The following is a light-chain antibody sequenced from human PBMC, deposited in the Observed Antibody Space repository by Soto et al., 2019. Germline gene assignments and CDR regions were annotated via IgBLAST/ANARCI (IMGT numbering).Light chain of an antibody. J-gene: IGLJ2*01. CDR3: ATWDSSLRAVV. CDR2: DNI. V-gene: IGLV1-51*01. Sequence: QSVLTQPPSVSAAPGQRVTISCSGSTSNIGKNYLSWYQQLPGAAPKLLIYDNIQRSSGIPDRFSGSKSGTSATLGITGLQTVDEADYYCATWDSSLRAVVFGGGTKLTVL. CDR1: TSNIGKNY.